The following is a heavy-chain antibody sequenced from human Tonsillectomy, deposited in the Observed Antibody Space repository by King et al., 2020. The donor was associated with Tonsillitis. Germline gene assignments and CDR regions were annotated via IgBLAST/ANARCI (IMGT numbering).Heavy chain of an antibody. CDR1: GYTFTSYY. J-gene: IGHJ4*02. CDR3: ARDYNPVFMAILPFDY. Sequence: QLVQSGAEVKKPGASVKVSCKASGYTFTSYYMHWVRQAPGQGLEWMGIINPSGGSTSYAQKFQGRVTMTRDTSTSTVYMELSSLRSGDTAVYYCARDYNPVFMAILPFDYWGQGTLLTVSS. D-gene: IGHD1-14*01. CDR2: INPSGGST. V-gene: IGHV1-46*01.